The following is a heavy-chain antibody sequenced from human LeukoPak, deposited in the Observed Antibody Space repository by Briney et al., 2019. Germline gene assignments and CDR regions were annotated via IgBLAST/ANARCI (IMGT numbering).Heavy chain of an antibody. J-gene: IGHJ4*02. Sequence: PGGSLTLSCAAYGFTFSSDNMNWLRQAPGKGLEWVSSISSSSTYIYYADSVKGRFTISRDNAKNSLYLQMNSLRAEDTAVYFCARDYYGILTGYYTPDYWGQGTLVTVSS. CDR1: GFTFSSDN. D-gene: IGHD3-9*01. V-gene: IGHV3-21*01. CDR3: ARDYYGILTGYYTPDY. CDR2: ISSSSTYI.